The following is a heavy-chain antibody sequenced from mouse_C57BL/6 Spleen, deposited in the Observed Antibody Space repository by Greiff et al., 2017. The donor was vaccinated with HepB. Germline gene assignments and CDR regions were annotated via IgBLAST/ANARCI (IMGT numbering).Heavy chain of an antibody. D-gene: IGHD1-1*01. Sequence: QVQLQQSGAELVRPGTSVKVSCKASGYAFTNYLIEWVKQRPGQGLEWIGVINPGSGGTNYNEKFKGKATLTADKSSSTAYMQLSSLTSEDSAVYFCAREYYGSSGAMDYWGQGTSVTVSS. CDR1: GYAFTNYL. CDR2: INPGSGGT. CDR3: AREYYGSSGAMDY. J-gene: IGHJ4*01. V-gene: IGHV1-54*01.